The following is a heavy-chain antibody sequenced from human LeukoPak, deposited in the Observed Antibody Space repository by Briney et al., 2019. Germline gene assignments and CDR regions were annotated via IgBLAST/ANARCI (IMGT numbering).Heavy chain of an antibody. CDR2: MNPNSGNT. V-gene: IGHV1-8*03. J-gene: IGHJ5*02. CDR3: SRGLDCSGGSCYRMLYTHNRSDP. D-gene: IGHD2-15*01. CDR1: GGTFSSYT. Sequence: ASVKVSCKASGGTFSSYTISWVRQATGQGLGWMGWMNPNSGNTGYAQKFQCRVTITRNTSISTAYMELSSLRSETTAVYYCSRGLDCSGGSCYRMLYTHNRSDPWGQGTLVPVSS.